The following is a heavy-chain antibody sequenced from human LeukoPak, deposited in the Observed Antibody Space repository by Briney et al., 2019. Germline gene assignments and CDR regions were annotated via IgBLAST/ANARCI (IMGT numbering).Heavy chain of an antibody. D-gene: IGHD3-9*01. Sequence: SQTLSLTCTVSGGSISSGGYYWSWIRQHPGKGLEWIGYIYYSGSTYYNPSLKSRVTISVDTSKNQFSLKLSSVTAADTAVYYCARVSDRLFGYAFDIWGQGTMVTVST. CDR3: ARVSDRLFGYAFDI. V-gene: IGHV4-31*03. CDR1: GGSISSGGYY. J-gene: IGHJ3*02. CDR2: IYYSGST.